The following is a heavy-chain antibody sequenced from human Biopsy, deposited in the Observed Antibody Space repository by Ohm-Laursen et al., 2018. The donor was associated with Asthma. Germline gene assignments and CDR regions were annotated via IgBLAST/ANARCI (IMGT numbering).Heavy chain of an antibody. V-gene: IGHV1-2*06. J-gene: IGHJ5*02. CDR2: INPNGGAT. CDR3: ARVQKSPGDRWFDP. Sequence: DSVKVSCKASAYTFIGYHLHWVRQAPGEGLEWMGRINPNGGATIYAQKFQGRVTMTRDTSISTAYMELSRLTSDDTAVYYCARVQKSPGDRWFDPWGPGTLVTVSS. D-gene: IGHD7-27*01. CDR1: AYTFIGYH.